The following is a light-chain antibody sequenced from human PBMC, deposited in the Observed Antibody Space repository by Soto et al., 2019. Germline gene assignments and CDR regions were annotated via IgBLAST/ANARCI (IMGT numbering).Light chain of an antibody. J-gene: IGKJ4*01. CDR1: QSVSSY. Sequence: EIVLTQSPATLSLSPGERATRSCRASQSVSSYLAWYQQKPGQAPRLLIYDASNRATGIPARFSGSGSGTDFTLTISSLEPEDFAVYYCQQRSNWPLLTFGGGIKVEIK. CDR2: DAS. V-gene: IGKV3-11*01. CDR3: QQRSNWPLLT.